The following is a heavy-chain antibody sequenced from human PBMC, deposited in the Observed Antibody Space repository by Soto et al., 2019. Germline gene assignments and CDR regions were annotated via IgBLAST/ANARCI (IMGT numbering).Heavy chain of an antibody. J-gene: IGHJ4*02. CDR3: ARWGIAASDY. D-gene: IGHD6-13*01. V-gene: IGHV3-33*01. CDR2: IWYDGSNK. Sequence: QVQLVESGGGVVQPGRSLRLSCAASGFTFSSYGMHWVRQAPGKGLEWVAVIWYDGSNKYYADSVKGRFTISRDNSKNTPYLHMNSLRAEDTAVYYCARWGIAASDYWGQGTLVTVSS. CDR1: GFTFSSYG.